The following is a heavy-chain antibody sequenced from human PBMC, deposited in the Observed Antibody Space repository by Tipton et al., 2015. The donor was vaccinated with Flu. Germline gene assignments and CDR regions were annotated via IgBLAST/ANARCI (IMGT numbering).Heavy chain of an antibody. Sequence: LRLSCTVSGGSISSSSYYWGWIRQPPGKGLEWIGSIYYSGSTYYNPSLKSRVTISVDTSKNQFSLKLSSVTAADTAVYYCARSFWYYFDYWGQGTLVTVSS. CDR3: ARSFWYYFDY. V-gene: IGHV4-39*01. D-gene: IGHD3-3*01. J-gene: IGHJ4*02. CDR1: GGSISSSSYY. CDR2: IYYSGST.